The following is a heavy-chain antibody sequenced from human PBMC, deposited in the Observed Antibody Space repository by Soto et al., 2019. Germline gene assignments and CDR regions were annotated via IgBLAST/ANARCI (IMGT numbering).Heavy chain of an antibody. Sequence: QVQLVQSGAEEKKPGASVKVSCKASGYTFTSYAMYWVRQAPGQRLEWMGWINAGNGNTKYSQKFQGRVTITRDTAASTAYMELSSLRSEDTAVYYCARLYYNGPRGPFDYWGQGTLVTVSS. V-gene: IGHV1-3*05. J-gene: IGHJ4*02. D-gene: IGHD3-10*01. CDR3: ARLYYNGPRGPFDY. CDR2: INAGNGNT. CDR1: GYTFTSYA.